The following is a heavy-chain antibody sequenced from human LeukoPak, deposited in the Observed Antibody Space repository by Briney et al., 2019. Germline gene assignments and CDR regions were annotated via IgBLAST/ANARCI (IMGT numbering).Heavy chain of an antibody. D-gene: IGHD1-26*01. Sequence: GGSLRLSCAASGFTFSSFAMSWVRQAPGKGLEWVSTISGSGGSTNYADSVKGRFTFSRDNSKNTLYLQMNSLRAEDTAVYYCARPGGSYSIENWGQGTLVTVSS. CDR3: ARPGGSYSIEN. CDR1: GFTFSSFA. CDR2: ISGSGGST. V-gene: IGHV3-23*01. J-gene: IGHJ4*02.